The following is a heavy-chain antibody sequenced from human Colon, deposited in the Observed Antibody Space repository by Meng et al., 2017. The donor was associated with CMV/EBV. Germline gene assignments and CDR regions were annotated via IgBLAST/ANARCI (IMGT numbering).Heavy chain of an antibody. Sequence: GESLKISCAASGFTLSTYGMHWVRQAPGKGLEWVAFIRYDGTNKYYVDSVKGRFTISRDNSKNTLYLQMNSLRAEDTAVYYCAKVRGPSVYYAMDVWGQGTAVTVSS. D-gene: IGHD3-10*01. CDR3: AKVRGPSVYYAMDV. CDR1: GFTLSTYG. V-gene: IGHV3-30*02. CDR2: IRYDGTNK. J-gene: IGHJ6*02.